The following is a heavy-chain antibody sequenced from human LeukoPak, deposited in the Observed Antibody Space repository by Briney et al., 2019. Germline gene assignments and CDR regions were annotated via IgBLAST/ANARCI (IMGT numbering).Heavy chain of an antibody. D-gene: IGHD1-14*01. V-gene: IGHV1-69*05. Sequence: SVKVSCKASGGTFSSYTISWVRQAPGQGLEWMGRIIPIFGTANYAQKFQGRVTITTDESTSTAYMELSSLRSEDTAVYYCPRDANRITYYYYYYMDVWGKGTTVTVSS. CDR1: GGTFSSYT. CDR2: IIPIFGTA. CDR3: PRDANRITYYYYYYMDV. J-gene: IGHJ6*03.